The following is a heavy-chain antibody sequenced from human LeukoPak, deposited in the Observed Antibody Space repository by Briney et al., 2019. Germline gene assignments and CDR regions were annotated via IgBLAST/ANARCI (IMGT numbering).Heavy chain of an antibody. J-gene: IGHJ4*02. CDR1: GFTFSSYS. CDR3: VRDPEALDY. Sequence: GSLRLSCAASGFTFSSYSMNWVRQAPGKGLEWVSYISRGRPTVHYADSVRGRFTISRDNAKNSLYLQMNSLRDEDTAVYYCVRDPEALDYWGQGALVTVSS. CDR2: ISRGRPTV. V-gene: IGHV3-48*02.